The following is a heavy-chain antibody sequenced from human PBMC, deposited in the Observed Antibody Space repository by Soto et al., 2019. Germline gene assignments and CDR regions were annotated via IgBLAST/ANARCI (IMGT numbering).Heavy chain of an antibody. V-gene: IGHV4-30-4*01. CDR2: IYYSGST. CDR1: GGSISSGDYY. CDR3: ASFPIDYGDYLYYFDY. J-gene: IGHJ4*02. Sequence: PSETLSLTCTVSGGSISSGDYYWSWIRQPPEKGLEWIGYIYYSGSTYYNPSLKSRVTISVDTSKNQFSLKLSSVTAADTAVYYCASFPIDYGDYLYYFDYWGQGTLVTVSS. D-gene: IGHD4-17*01.